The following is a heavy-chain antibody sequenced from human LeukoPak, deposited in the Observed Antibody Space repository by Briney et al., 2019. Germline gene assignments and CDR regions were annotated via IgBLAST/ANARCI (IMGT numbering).Heavy chain of an antibody. CDR2: MYTSGST. CDR3: ARLVFFDYISAVTEVSSYYMDA. Sequence: SETLSLTCTVSGDSVSSSHWSWIRQPPGKGLEWIGDMYTSGSTNYNPSLKTRVTLSTDTSRNQLSLRLRSLTAADTAVYYCARLVFFDYISAVTEVSSYYMDAWGKGTTVIVSS. V-gene: IGHV4-4*09. CDR1: GDSVSSSH. J-gene: IGHJ6*03. D-gene: IGHD6-25*01.